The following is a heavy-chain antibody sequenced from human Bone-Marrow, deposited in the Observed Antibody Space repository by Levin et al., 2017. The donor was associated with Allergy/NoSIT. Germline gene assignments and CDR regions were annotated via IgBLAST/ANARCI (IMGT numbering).Heavy chain of an antibody. V-gene: IGHV4-30-2*01. CDR2: IYHSGST. CDR3: ARVLVRNDYGDHDAFDI. D-gene: IGHD4-17*01. J-gene: IGHJ3*02. CDR1: GGSISSGGYS. Sequence: SQTLSLPCAVSGGSISSGGYSWRWIRQPPGKGLEWIGYIYHSGSTYYNPSLKSRVTISVDRSKNQFSLKLSSVTAADTAVYYCARVLVRNDYGDHDAFDIWGQGTMVTVSS.